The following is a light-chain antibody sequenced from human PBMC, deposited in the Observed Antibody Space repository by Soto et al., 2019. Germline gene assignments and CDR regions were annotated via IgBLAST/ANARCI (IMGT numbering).Light chain of an antibody. CDR3: SSYTSDWGV. V-gene: IGLV2-14*01. J-gene: IGLJ1*01. CDR1: SSDVGGYDF. CDR2: EVR. Sequence: QSALTQPASVSGSVGQSITISCTGTSSDVGGYDFVSWYQHHPGKAPKLIIYEVRTRPSGVSDRFSGSKSGNTASLTISGLQAEDEAEYYCSSYTSDWGVLGTGTKVTVL.